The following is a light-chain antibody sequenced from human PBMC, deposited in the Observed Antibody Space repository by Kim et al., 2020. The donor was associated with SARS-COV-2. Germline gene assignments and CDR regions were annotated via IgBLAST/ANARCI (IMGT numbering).Light chain of an antibody. Sequence: GDRVTTTCRASQGISNYLAPYQQTPRLAPKILIFSASVLQSGVPSRFSVSGYGTDFTLTISSLQPEDFATYYCQQLNDYPLSFGGRTKVDSK. J-gene: IGKJ4*01. CDR3: QQLNDYPLS. CDR1: QGISNY. CDR2: SAS. V-gene: IGKV1-9*01.